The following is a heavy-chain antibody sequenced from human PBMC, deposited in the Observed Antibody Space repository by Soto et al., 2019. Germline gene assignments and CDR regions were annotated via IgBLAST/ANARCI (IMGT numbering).Heavy chain of an antibody. D-gene: IGHD3-16*01. CDR1: GFTFSSYW. CDR2: INSDGSST. V-gene: IGHV3-74*01. Sequence: PGGSLRLSCAASGFTFSSYWMHWVRQAPGKGLVWVSCINSDGSSTSYADSVKGRFTISRDNAKNTLYLQMNSLRAEDTAVYYCARDRLGAFDIWGQGTMVTVSS. CDR3: ARDRLGAFDI. J-gene: IGHJ3*02.